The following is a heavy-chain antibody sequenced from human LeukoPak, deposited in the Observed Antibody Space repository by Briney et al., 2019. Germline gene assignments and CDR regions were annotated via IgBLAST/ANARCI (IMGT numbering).Heavy chain of an antibody. CDR3: ATMRLEWESRYFDH. Sequence: GGSLRLSCAASGFTVSSNYMHWVRQAPGKGLEWVSVISAGGSTYYADSVKGRFTISRDNSKNTLHLQMNSLRAEDTAVYYCATMRLEWESRYFDHWGQGTLVTVSS. J-gene: IGHJ4*02. CDR2: ISAGGST. D-gene: IGHD1-26*01. CDR1: GFTVSSNY. V-gene: IGHV3-66*01.